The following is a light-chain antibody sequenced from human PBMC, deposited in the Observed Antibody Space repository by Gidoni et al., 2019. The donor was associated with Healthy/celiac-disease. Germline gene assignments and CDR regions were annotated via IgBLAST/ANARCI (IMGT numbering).Light chain of an antibody. CDR3: KQYYSSLLT. Sequence: DIVMTQSPDSLAVSLGERATINCKSSQSVLYSSNNKNYLSWYQQKPGQPPKLLIYWASTRESGVPDRFSGSGSGTDFTLTISSLQAEDVAVYYCKQYYSSLLTFGQGTKVEIK. J-gene: IGKJ1*01. CDR1: QSVLYSSNNKNY. V-gene: IGKV4-1*01. CDR2: WAS.